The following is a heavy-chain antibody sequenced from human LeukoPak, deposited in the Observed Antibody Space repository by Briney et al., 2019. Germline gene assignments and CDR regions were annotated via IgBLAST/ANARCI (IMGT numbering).Heavy chain of an antibody. D-gene: IGHD3-10*01. J-gene: IGHJ5*02. V-gene: IGHV3-48*03. CDR1: GFTFSTYV. Sequence: GGSLRLSCVASGFTFSTYVMTWVRQAPGKGLEWVSYISSSGSTIFYADSVKGRFTISRDNAKNSLYLQMNSLRAEDTAVYYCAKGFGSGTYYNQNWFDPWGQGTLVTVSS. CDR3: AKGFGSGTYYNQNWFDP. CDR2: ISSSGSTI.